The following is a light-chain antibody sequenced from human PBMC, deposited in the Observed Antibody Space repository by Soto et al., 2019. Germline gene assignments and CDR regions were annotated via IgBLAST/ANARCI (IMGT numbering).Light chain of an antibody. CDR3: QQYYNTVT. J-gene: IGKJ1*01. CDR1: QSVLYGSNNQNY. V-gene: IGKV4-1*01. CDR2: WAS. Sequence: DIVMTQSPDSLAVSLGERATINCKSSQSVLYGSNNQNYLAWYQQKPRQPPKLLIYWASTRESGVPDRFSGSGSGTDFTLTISSLQAEDVAVYYCQQYYNTVTFGQGTKVEIK.